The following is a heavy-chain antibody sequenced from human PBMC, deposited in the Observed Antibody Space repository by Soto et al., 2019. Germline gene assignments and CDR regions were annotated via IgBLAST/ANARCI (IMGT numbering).Heavy chain of an antibody. J-gene: IGHJ3*01. D-gene: IGHD5-18*01. CDR2: IRDNSGTR. V-gene: IGHV3-48*02. CDR1: GFTFSTYH. Sequence: EVQLVESGGGLVKPGGSLRLSCVASGFTFSTYHMHWARQAPGKRLEWFSYIRDNSGTRYYADSVRGRFTISRDNAQNSVSLQMNSLRDEDTAVYYCARGYRFAIDLWGQGTMVTVSS. CDR3: ARGYRFAIDL.